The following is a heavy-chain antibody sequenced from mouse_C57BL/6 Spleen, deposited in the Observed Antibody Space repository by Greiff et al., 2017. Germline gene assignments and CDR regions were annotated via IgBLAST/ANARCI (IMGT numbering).Heavy chain of an antibody. V-gene: IGHV3-6*01. J-gene: IGHJ2*01. D-gene: IGHD1-2*01. CDR2: ISYDGSN. CDR1: GYSITSGYY. Sequence: EVQLQQSGPGLVKPSQSLSLTCSVTGYSITSGYYWNWIRQFPGNKLEWMGYISYDGSNNYNPSLKNRISITRDTSKNQFFLKLNSVTTEDTATYYCARDRYGLDYWGQGTTLTVSS. CDR3: ARDRYGLDY.